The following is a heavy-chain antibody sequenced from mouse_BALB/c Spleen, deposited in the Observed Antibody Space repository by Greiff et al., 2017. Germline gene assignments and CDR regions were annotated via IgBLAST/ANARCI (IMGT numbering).Heavy chain of an antibody. V-gene: IGHV1S81*02. D-gene: IGHD2-12*01. CDR1: GYTFTSYY. CDR3: TRGGFGRQGDY. CDR2: INPSNGGT. J-gene: IGHJ4*01. Sequence: LVESGAELVKPGASVKLSCKASGYTFTSYYMYWVKQRPGQGLEWIGEINPSNGGTNFNEKFKSKATLTVDTSSSTAYMQLSSLTSEDSAVYYCTRGGFGRQGDYWGQGTSVTVSS.